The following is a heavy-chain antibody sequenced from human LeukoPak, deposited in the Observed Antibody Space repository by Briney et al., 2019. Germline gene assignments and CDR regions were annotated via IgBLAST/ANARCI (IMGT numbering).Heavy chain of an antibody. D-gene: IGHD2-15*01. CDR2: FDPEDGET. Sequence: RASVKVSCKVSGYTLTELSMHWVRQAPGKGLEWMGGFDPEDGETIYAQKFQGRVTMTEDTSTDTAYMELSSLRSEDTAVYYCASILGYCSGGSCCEYNWFDPWGQGTLVTVSS. J-gene: IGHJ5*02. CDR1: GYTLTELS. CDR3: ASILGYCSGGSCCEYNWFDP. V-gene: IGHV1-24*01.